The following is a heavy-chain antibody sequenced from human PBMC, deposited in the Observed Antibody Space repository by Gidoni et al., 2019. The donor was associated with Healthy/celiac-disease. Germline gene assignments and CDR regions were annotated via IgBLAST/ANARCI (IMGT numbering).Heavy chain of an antibody. J-gene: IGHJ4*02. Sequence: QVQLPQWGAGLLKPSEPLYLTCDVYGGSFSGYYWSWIRQPPGKGLEWIGEINHSGSTNYNPSLKSRVTISVDTSKNQFSLKLSSVTAADTAVYYCAKHSSSSDYWGQGTLVTVSS. CDR1: GGSFSGYY. CDR2: INHSGST. CDR3: AKHSSSSDY. V-gene: IGHV4-34*01. D-gene: IGHD6-6*01.